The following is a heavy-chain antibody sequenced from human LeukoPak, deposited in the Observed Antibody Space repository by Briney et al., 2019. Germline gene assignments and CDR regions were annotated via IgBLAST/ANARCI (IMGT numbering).Heavy chain of an antibody. CDR2: IYSDGTT. D-gene: IGHD4-11*01. V-gene: IGHV3-53*01. Sequence: GGSLRLSCAASGFTVSTNFLSWVRQAPGKGLEWVSIIYSDGTTHYADSVRGRFDISRDTFRNTVFLQMNSLRVEDTAVYYCARALTITTNFDCWGQGTLVTVSS. J-gene: IGHJ4*02. CDR1: GFTVSTNF. CDR3: ARALTITTNFDC.